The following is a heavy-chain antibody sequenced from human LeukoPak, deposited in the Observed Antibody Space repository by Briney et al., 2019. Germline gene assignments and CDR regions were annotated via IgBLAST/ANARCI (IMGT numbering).Heavy chain of an antibody. CDR1: GGSFNNSY. Sequence: PSETLSLTCAVYGGSFNNSYWTWIRQSPGKGLEWIGEINHNGTTRYNKPLKSGVTISIDTSKNQFSLKLYAVTAADTAVYYCARFGDRSDGLCFYYLDPWGQGTLVTVSS. J-gene: IGHJ5*02. D-gene: IGHD2-15*01. CDR3: ARFGDRSDGLCFYYLDP. CDR2: INHNGTT. V-gene: IGHV4-34*01.